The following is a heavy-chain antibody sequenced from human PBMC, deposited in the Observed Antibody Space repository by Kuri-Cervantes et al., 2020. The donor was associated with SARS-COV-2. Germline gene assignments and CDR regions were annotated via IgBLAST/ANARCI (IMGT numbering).Heavy chain of an antibody. CDR3: ARHKVATIEEYYFDY. Sequence: GSLRLSCTVSGGSISSYYWSWIRQPPGKGLEWIGSIYHSGSTYYNPSLKSRVTISVDTSKNQFSLKLSSVTAADTAVYYCARHKVATIEEYYFDYWGQGTLVTVSS. D-gene: IGHD5-12*01. J-gene: IGHJ4*02. CDR2: IYHSGST. CDR1: GGSISSYY. V-gene: IGHV4-59*08.